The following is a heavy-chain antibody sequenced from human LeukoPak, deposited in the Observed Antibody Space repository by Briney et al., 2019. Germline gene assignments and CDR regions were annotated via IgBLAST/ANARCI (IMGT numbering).Heavy chain of an antibody. D-gene: IGHD1-26*01. V-gene: IGHV3-15*01. CDR2: IKSKTDGGTT. Sequence: PGGSLRLSCAASGFTFRNAWMSWVRPTPGKGLEWVGRIKSKTDGGTTDYAAPVKGRFTISRDDSKNTLYLQMNSLKTEDTAVYYCTTGWSSWYVHWGQGTLVTVSS. CDR3: TTGWSSWYVH. J-gene: IGHJ5*02. CDR1: GFTFRNAW.